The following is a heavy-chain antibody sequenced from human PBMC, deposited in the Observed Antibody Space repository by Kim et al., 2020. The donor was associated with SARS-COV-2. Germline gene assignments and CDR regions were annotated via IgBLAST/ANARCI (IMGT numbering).Heavy chain of an antibody. CDR1: GFTFSGFA. D-gene: IGHD4-4*01. V-gene: IGHV3-23*03. CDR3: ARVTSGLNVGLDSFFA. J-gene: IGHJ5*01. CDR2: ISGGSTT. Sequence: GGSLRLSCAGSGFTFSGFAMSWFRQAPGKGLEWVSGISGGSTTYYADSAKERFSASRDNSRNTPALQMNSIRSADTAPYYYARVTSGLNVGLDSFFAWG.